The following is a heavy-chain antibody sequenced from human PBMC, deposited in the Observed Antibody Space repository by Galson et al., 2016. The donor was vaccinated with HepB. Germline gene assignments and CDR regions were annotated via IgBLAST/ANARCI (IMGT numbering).Heavy chain of an antibody. CDR3: AILKGQVTILDL. J-gene: IGHJ5*02. Sequence: SLRLSCAASGFTFSSFDMSWVRQAPGGGLEWVSTLDAGTYATHYADSVKGRFTISRDNSKSTLYLQLNSLRAEDTAVYFCAILKGQVTILDLWGQGTLVTVSS. CDR2: LDAGTYAT. V-gene: IGHV3-23*01. D-gene: IGHD4-17*01. CDR1: GFTFSSFD.